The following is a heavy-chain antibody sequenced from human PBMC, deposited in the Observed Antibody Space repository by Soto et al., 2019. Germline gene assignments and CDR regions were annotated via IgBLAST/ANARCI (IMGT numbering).Heavy chain of an antibody. CDR2: TYYRSKWYN. CDR3: AREISSGWDLYYYFGMDV. D-gene: IGHD6-19*01. J-gene: IGHJ6*02. CDR1: GDSVSSNSAA. V-gene: IGHV6-1*01. Sequence: SQTLSLTCAISGDSVSSNSAAWNCIRQSPSRDLEWLGRTYYRSKWYNDYAVSVKSRITINPDTSKNQFSLQLHSVTPEDTAMYYCAREISSGWDLYYYFGMDVWGQGTTVTVSS.